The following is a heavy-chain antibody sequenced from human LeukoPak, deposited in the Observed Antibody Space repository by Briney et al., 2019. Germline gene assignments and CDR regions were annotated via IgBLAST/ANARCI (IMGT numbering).Heavy chain of an antibody. J-gene: IGHJ4*02. V-gene: IGHV3-33*06. Sequence: GGSLRLSCAASGFTFSSDGMHWVRQAPGKGLEWVAVIWYDGSNKYYADSVKGRFTISRDNSKNTLYLQMNSLRAEDTAVYYCAKDDGLGEPLRYWGQGTLVTVSS. D-gene: IGHD3/OR15-3a*01. CDR2: IWYDGSNK. CDR3: AKDDGLGEPLRY. CDR1: GFTFSSDG.